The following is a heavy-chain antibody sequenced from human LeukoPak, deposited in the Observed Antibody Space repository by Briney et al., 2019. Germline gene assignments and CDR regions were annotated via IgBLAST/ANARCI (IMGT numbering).Heavy chain of an antibody. CDR2: IYPGDSDT. V-gene: IGHV5-51*01. Sequence: PGEALQISCQGSGYSFTTYWIGWVRQLPGKGLEWMGIIYPGDSDTRYSPSFQGQVTISADKSISTAYLQWSSLKASDTAMIYCARHMRGKASPPYPIAWTDLDDAFDVWGQGTMVIVSS. CDR3: ARHMRGKASPPYPIAWTDLDDAFDV. D-gene: IGHD1-1*01. CDR1: GYSFTTYW. J-gene: IGHJ3*01.